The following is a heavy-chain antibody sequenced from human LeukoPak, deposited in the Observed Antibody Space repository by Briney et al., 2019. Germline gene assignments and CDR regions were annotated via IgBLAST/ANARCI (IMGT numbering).Heavy chain of an antibody. Sequence: GGSLRLSCAASGFTFSSYAMTWVRQAPGKGLEWVSAISGSGGSTYYADSVKGRFTISRDNSKNTLYLQMNSLRAEDTAVYYCAKDARPMIVVVITPPFDYWGQGTLVTVSS. CDR1: GFTFSSYA. V-gene: IGHV3-23*01. J-gene: IGHJ4*02. CDR3: AKDARPMIVVVITPPFDY. D-gene: IGHD3-22*01. CDR2: ISGSGGST.